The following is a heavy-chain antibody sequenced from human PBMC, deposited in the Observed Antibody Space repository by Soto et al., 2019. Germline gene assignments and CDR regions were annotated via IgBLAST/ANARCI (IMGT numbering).Heavy chain of an antibody. D-gene: IGHD3-10*01. V-gene: IGHV1-24*01. CDR1: GYTLTELS. J-gene: IGHJ6*02. CDR2: FDPEDGET. Sequence: ASVKVSCKVSGYTLTELSMRWVRQAPGKGLEWMGGFDPEDGETIYAQKFQGRVTMTEDTSTDTAYMELSSLRSEDTAVYYCATGGITMVRGVIIQSYYYGMDVWGQGTTVTVSS. CDR3: ATGGITMVRGVIIQSYYYGMDV.